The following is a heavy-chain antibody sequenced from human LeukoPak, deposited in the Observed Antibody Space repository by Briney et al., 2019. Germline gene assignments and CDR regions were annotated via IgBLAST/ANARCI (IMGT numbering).Heavy chain of an antibody. D-gene: IGHD2-2*01. CDR2: IYYSGST. Sequence: SQTLSLTCTVSGGSISSGGYYWSWIRQHPGKGLEWIGYIYYSGSTYYNPSLKSRVTISVDTSKNQFSLKLSSVTAADTAVYYCARVFRGRQVGYCSSTSCYLYYYYYMDVWGKGTTVTVSS. J-gene: IGHJ6*03. CDR1: GGSISSGGYY. V-gene: IGHV4-31*03. CDR3: ARVFRGRQVGYCSSTSCYLYYYYYMDV.